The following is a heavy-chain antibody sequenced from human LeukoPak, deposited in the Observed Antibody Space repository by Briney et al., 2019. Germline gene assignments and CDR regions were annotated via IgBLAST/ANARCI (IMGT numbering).Heavy chain of an antibody. CDR2: MSGSGAST. D-gene: IGHD6-19*01. CDR3: AKAFSSVWYYFDY. Sequence: GGSLRLSCAASRFTFSTYAMTWVRQAPGKGLEWVSGMSGSGASTYSADSVKGRFTISRDNSKNTLFLQMNSLRAEDTAVYYCAKAFSSVWYYFDYWGQGTLVTVSS. CDR1: RFTFSTYA. V-gene: IGHV3-23*01. J-gene: IGHJ4*02.